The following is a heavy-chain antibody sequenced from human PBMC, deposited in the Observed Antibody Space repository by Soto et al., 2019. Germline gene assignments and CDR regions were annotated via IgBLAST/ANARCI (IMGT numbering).Heavy chain of an antibody. CDR3: ARGLRGYRQLEEFYYYGKDV. CDR1: GGSFSGYY. CDR2: INHSGSA. D-gene: IGHD6-6*01. V-gene: IGHV4-34*01. J-gene: IGHJ6*02. Sequence: SETLSLTCAVYGGSFSGYYWSWIRQPPGKGLEWIGEINHSGSANYNPSLKSRVTISVDTSKNQFSLKLSSVTAADTAVYYCARGLRGYRQLEEFYYYGKDVWGQGTTVTVSS.